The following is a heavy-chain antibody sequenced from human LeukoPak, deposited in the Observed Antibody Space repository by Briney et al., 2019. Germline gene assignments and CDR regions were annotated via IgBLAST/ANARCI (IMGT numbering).Heavy chain of an antibody. CDR3: ARGEGLEPFDY. CDR1: GGSISSGGYY. CDR2: IYYSGST. D-gene: IGHD6-19*01. J-gene: IGHJ4*02. V-gene: IGHV4-31*03. Sequence: SETLSLTCTVSGGSISSGGYYWSWIRQHPGKGLEWIGYIYYSGSTYYNPSLKSRVTISVDTSKNQFSLKLSSVAAADTAVYYCARGEGLEPFDYWGQGTLVTVSS.